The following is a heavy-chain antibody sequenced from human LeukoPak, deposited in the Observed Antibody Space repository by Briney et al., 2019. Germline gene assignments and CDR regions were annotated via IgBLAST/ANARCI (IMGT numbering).Heavy chain of an antibody. J-gene: IGHJ4*02. V-gene: IGHV3-72*01. CDR2: TRNKANRYTT. CDR3: ARGTSRGTLATDYFDY. Sequence: GGSLRLSCAASGFTFSDHYMDWVRQAPGKGLEWVGRTRNKANRYTTEYSASVKGRFTVSRDDSNNSLYLQMDSLKTEDTAVYYCARGTSRGTLATDYFDYWGQGTLVTVSS. D-gene: IGHD5-12*01. CDR1: GFTFSDHY.